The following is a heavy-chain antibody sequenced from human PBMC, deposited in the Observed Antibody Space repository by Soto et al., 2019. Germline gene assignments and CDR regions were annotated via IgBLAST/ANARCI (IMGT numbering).Heavy chain of an antibody. D-gene: IGHD2-8*01. CDR1: GYTFTSYD. J-gene: IGHJ3*02. CDR2: MNPNSGNT. Sequence: ASVKVSCKASGYTFTSYDINWVRQATGQGLEWMGWMNPNSGNTGYAQKFQGRVTMTRNTSISTAYMELSSLRSEDTAVYYCARGGIVLMVYAIRRQSVNAFDIWGQGTIVTVSS. CDR3: ARGGIVLMVYAIRRQSVNAFDI. V-gene: IGHV1-8*01.